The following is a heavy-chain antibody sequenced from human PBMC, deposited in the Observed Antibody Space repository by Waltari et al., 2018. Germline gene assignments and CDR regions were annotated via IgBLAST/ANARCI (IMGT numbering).Heavy chain of an antibody. CDR3: ARGANSGYN. V-gene: IGHV3-21*02. Sequence: EIQLVESGGGLVKPGGSLRLSCAASGFTFSDHTMNWVRQAPGKGLEWVSSISIRNSYIYYADSVKGRFTISRDNAKNSLYLQMNSLRAEDTAVYYCARGANSGYNWGQGTLVTVSS. CDR1: GFTFSDHT. CDR2: ISIRNSYI. D-gene: IGHD5-12*01. J-gene: IGHJ4*02.